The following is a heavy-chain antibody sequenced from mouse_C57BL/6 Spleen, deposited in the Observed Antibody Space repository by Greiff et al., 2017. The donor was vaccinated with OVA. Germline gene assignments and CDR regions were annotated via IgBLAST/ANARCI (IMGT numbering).Heavy chain of an antibody. CDR2: IYPGSGST. Sequence: VQLVESGAELVKPGASVKMSCKASGYTFTSYWITWVKQRPGQGLEWIGDIYPGSGSTNYNEKFKSKATLTVDTSSSTAYMQLSSLTSEDSAVYYCARDSSGYVDYWGQGTTLTVSS. CDR3: ARDSSGYVDY. D-gene: IGHD3-2*02. CDR1: GYTFTSYW. V-gene: IGHV1-55*01. J-gene: IGHJ2*01.